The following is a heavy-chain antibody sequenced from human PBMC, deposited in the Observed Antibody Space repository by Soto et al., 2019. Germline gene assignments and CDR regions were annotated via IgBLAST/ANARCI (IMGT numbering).Heavy chain of an antibody. D-gene: IGHD3-10*01. Sequence: EVQLWESGGGLVQPGGSLRLSCAASGFTISSYAMSWVRQAPGKGLEWVSAISGSGGSTYYADSVKGRFTISRDNSKNTLYLQMNSLRAEDTAVYYCATGRGVNSYYGMDVWGQGTTVTVSS. CDR2: ISGSGGST. V-gene: IGHV3-23*01. CDR1: GFTISSYA. J-gene: IGHJ6*02. CDR3: ATGRGVNSYYGMDV.